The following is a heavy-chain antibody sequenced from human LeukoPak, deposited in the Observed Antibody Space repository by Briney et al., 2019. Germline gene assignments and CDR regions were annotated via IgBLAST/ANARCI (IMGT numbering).Heavy chain of an antibody. V-gene: IGHV4-61*02. Sequence: PSQTLSLTCTVSGGSISSGSYYWSWIRQPAGKGLEWIGRIYTSGSTNYNPSLKSRVTISVDTSKNQFSLKLSSVTAADTAVYYCARDVVRGVTAFDIWGQGTMVTVSS. D-gene: IGHD3-10*01. J-gene: IGHJ3*02. CDR3: ARDVVRGVTAFDI. CDR1: GGSISSGSYY. CDR2: IYTSGST.